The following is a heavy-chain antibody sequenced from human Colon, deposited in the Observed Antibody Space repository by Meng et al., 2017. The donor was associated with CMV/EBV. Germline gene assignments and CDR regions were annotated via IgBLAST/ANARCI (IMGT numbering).Heavy chain of an antibody. Sequence: GGSLRLSCAASGFTFSTYGIHWVRQAPGQGLEWMGWINPNSGGTNYAQKFQGRVTMTRDKSTSTAYMELSSLRSDDTAVYYCARARGGANHYYHGMDVWGQGTTVTVSS. CDR1: GFTFSTYG. CDR2: INPNSGGT. D-gene: IGHD4/OR15-4a*01. V-gene: IGHV1-2*02. CDR3: ARARGGANHYYHGMDV. J-gene: IGHJ6*02.